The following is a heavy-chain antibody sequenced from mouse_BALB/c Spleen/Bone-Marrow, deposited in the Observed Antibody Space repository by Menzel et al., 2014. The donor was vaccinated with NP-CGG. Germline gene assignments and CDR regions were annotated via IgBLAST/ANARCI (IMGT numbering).Heavy chain of an antibody. Sequence: VLLQQSGPELVEPGASMKISCKASGYSFTGYTMNWVKQSHGKNLEWIGLINPYNGGTSNNQKFKGKATLTVDKSSSTDYMELFSLTSECSAVYCCARDGNGFACWGHGTLVSVSA. J-gene: IGHJ3*01. CDR3: ARDGNGFAC. CDR2: INPYNGGT. D-gene: IGHD2-1*01. V-gene: IGHV1-25*01. CDR1: GYSFTGYT.